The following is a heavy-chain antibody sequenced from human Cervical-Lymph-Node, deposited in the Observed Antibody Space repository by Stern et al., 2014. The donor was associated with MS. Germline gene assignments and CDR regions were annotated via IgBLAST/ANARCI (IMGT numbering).Heavy chain of an antibody. CDR2: IKTKADGGPT. J-gene: IGHJ4*02. Sequence: VQLVESGGGLVKPGESLTLSCTSSGLTFSDAWMSWVRQAPGMGLPWLGLIKTKADGGPTDYPDYLKGRFSISRDDSRNTLYLHMNSLRIEDTAVYYCATGGGTYDFWGQGTQVTVSS. V-gene: IGHV3-15*01. CDR3: ATGGGTYDF. D-gene: IGHD2-15*01. CDR1: GLTFSDAW.